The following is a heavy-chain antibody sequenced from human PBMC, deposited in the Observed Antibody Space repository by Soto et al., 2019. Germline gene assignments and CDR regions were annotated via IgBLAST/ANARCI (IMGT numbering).Heavy chain of an antibody. D-gene: IGHD2-8*01. CDR3: VSQRTSVLTQAYFDY. J-gene: IGHJ4*02. Sequence: WETLSLSCTVSGGSVSNSNYYWGWIRQSPGKGLEWIGSVYYRGRSYSKSSVKSRVTISVDTSKNQFSLNLNSVTASDTAVYYCVSQRTSVLTQAYFDYWGPGALVTVSS. V-gene: IGHV4-39*01. CDR2: VYYRGRS. CDR1: GGSVSNSNYY.